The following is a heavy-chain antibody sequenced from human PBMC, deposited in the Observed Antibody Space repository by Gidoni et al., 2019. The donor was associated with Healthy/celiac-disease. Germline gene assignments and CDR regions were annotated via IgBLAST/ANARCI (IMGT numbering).Heavy chain of an antibody. J-gene: IGHJ4*02. CDR2: IFSNDEK. Sequence: VDVRGAGPVLRTRTEPLTLTYTVSGFSLITARMGVSCIRQPPGKALEWLAHIFSNDEKSYSTSLKSRLTISKDTSKSQVVLTMTNMDPVDTATYYCARSTGYSSGRSSGFDYWGQGTLVTVSS. CDR1: GFSLITARMG. V-gene: IGHV2-26*01. D-gene: IGHD6-25*01. CDR3: ARSTGYSSGRSSGFDY.